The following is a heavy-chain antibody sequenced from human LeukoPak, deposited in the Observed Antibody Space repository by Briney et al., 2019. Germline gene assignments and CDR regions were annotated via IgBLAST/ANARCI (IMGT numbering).Heavy chain of an antibody. V-gene: IGHV1-69*17. CDR1: GGTFSSYA. CDR2: IIPIYGVA. J-gene: IGHJ5*02. Sequence: ASVKVSCKASGGTFSSYAISWVRQPPGQGLEWMGGIIPIYGVANYAQKFQGRVTITADKSTSTAYMELSSLRSEDTAVYYCADRKGEAVAGTGINWFDPWGQGTLVTVSS. D-gene: IGHD6-19*01. CDR3: ADRKGEAVAGTGINWFDP.